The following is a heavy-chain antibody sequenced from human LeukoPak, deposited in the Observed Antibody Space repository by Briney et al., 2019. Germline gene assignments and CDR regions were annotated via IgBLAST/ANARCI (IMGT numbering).Heavy chain of an antibody. CDR3: ARDLIAAAGGC. V-gene: IGHV3-33*01. J-gene: IGHJ4*02. CDR1: GFTFSSYG. D-gene: IGHD6-13*01. CDR2: IWYDRSNK. Sequence: GGSLRLSCAASGFTFSSYGMHWVRQAPGKGLGWVAVIWYDRSNKYYADSVKGRFTISRDNSKNTLYLQMNSLRAEDTAVYYCARDLIAAAGGCWGQGTLVTVSS.